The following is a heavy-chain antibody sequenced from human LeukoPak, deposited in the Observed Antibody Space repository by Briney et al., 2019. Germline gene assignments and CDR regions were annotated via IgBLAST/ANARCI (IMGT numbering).Heavy chain of an antibody. Sequence: SETLSLTCTVSGGSINTNSYYWGWIRQPPGKGLEWIGSIYYSGSTYYNSSLKSRVTISADTSKNQFSLKVTSVTAADTAVYYCARDLGYGDYDMWGQGTLVTVSS. D-gene: IGHD4-17*01. CDR1: GGSINTNSYY. J-gene: IGHJ4*02. CDR2: IYYSGST. V-gene: IGHV4-39*07. CDR3: ARDLGYGDYDM.